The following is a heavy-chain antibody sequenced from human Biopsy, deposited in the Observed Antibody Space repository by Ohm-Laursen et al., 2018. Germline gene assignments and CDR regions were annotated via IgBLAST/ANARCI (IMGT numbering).Heavy chain of an antibody. CDR2: INAKTGDT. D-gene: IGHD3-22*01. Sequence: ASVKVSCKASGYTSTGYHVHWVRQAPGQGLEWMGWINAKTGDTNYAQKFQGRVTMTRDTSISTAYVDLSSLRSDDTAVYYCMRGGYYYDSLAYYYWFDPWGQGTLVTVSS. CDR3: MRGGYYYDSLAYYYWFDP. CDR1: GYTSTGYH. V-gene: IGHV1-2*02. J-gene: IGHJ5*02.